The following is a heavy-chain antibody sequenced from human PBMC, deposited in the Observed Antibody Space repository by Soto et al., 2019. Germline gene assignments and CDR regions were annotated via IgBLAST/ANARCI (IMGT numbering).Heavy chain of an antibody. J-gene: IGHJ4*02. CDR1: GFTFSSYG. Sequence: QVQLVESGGGVVQPGRSLRLSCAASGFTFSSYGMHWVRQAPGKGLEWVAVIWYDGSNKYYADSVKGRFTISRDNSKNTLYLQMNSLSAEDTAVYYCARDRGIAAAMKWGQGPLVTVSS. CDR3: ARDRGIAAAMK. D-gene: IGHD6-13*01. CDR2: IWYDGSNK. V-gene: IGHV3-33*01.